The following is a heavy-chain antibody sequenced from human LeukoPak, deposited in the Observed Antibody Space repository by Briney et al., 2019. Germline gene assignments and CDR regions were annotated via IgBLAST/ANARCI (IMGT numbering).Heavy chain of an antibody. CDR2: ISGSGGGT. CDR3: APDLRGSAWSLDD. V-gene: IGHV3-23*01. J-gene: IGHJ4*02. D-gene: IGHD6-13*01. CDR1: GFTFSNYA. Sequence: GGSLRLSCAASGFTFSNYAMGWVRQAPGKGLEWVSLISGSGGGTYFADSVKGRSTISRDNSKNTLYLQMDGLRAEDTAIYYCAPDLRGSAWSLDDWGQGTLVTVSS.